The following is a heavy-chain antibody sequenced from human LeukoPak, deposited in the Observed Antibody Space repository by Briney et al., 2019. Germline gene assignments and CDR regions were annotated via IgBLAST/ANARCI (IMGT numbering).Heavy chain of an antibody. J-gene: IGHJ3*02. D-gene: IGHD3-10*01. CDR3: ARDNYYGSGSSDAFDI. CDR2: INPNSGGT. Sequence: GASVKVSCKASGYTFTGYYMHWVRQAPGQGLEWMGWINPNSGGTNYAQKLQGRVTITRDTSASTAYMELSSLRSEDTALYYCARDNYYGSGSSDAFDIWGQGTMVTVSS. CDR1: GYTFTGYY. V-gene: IGHV1-2*02.